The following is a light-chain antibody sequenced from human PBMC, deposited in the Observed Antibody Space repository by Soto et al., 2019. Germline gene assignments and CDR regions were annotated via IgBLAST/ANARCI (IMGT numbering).Light chain of an antibody. Sequence: PSSLSASVGDRVTITCRASQSISTFLNWYQQKPGKAPKLLIYGASNLESGVPSTFSGSGSGTDFTLTISSLQPEDFATYYCQQCFSTPLLTFGGGTKVDIK. CDR1: QSISTF. J-gene: IGKJ4*01. CDR3: QQCFSTPLLT. V-gene: IGKV1-39*01. CDR2: GAS.